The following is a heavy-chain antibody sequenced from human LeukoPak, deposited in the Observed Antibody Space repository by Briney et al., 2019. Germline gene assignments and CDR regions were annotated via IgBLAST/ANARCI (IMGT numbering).Heavy chain of an antibody. CDR2: IIVYSGNT. J-gene: IGHJ4*02. CDR1: GYTFTSYG. V-gene: IGHV1-18*04. Sequence: ASVKVSCKASGYTFTSYGISWVRQAPGQGLEWMGWIIVYSGNTNYARKFQGRVTMTTDTSTSTDYMELRSLRSDDTAVYYCAREPEGGWFGPQTHYHFDYWGQGTLVTVSS. D-gene: IGHD3-10*01. CDR3: AREPEGGWFGPQTHYHFDY.